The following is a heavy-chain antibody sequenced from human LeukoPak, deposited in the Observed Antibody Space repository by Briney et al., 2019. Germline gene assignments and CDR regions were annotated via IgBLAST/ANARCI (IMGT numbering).Heavy chain of an antibody. D-gene: IGHD2-2*01. CDR2: IGTTSSSI. CDR3: VRIPSTAPFPNWFDP. J-gene: IGHJ5*02. Sequence: PGGSLRLSCAASGFTFSTYTMNWIRQAPGKGLEWVSSIGTTSSSIYYADSVRGRFTVSRDNARNSLVLQMNSLRAEDTAVYYCVRIPSTAPFPNWFDPWGQGTLVTVSS. CDR1: GFTFSTYT. V-gene: IGHV3-21*01.